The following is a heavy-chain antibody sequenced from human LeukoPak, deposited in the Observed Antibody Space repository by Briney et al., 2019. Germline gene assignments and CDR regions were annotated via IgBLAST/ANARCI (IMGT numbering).Heavy chain of an antibody. CDR1: GGTFTSYA. D-gene: IGHD2-15*01. J-gene: IGHJ4*02. V-gene: IGHV1-69*13. Sequence: SLKVSCKASGGTFTSYAISLVRQAPGQGLEWMGGIIPIFGTANYAQKFQGRVTITADESTSTAYMELSSLRSEDTAVYYCASSPGYLGYWGQGTLVTVSS. CDR2: IIPIFGTA. CDR3: ASSPGYLGY.